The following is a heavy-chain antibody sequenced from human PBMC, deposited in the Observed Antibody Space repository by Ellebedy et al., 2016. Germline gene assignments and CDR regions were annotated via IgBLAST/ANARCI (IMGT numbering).Heavy chain of an antibody. Sequence: ASVKVSCKASGYTFTSYYMHWVRQAPGQGLEWMGIINPSGGSTSYAQKLQGRVTMNRDTSTSTVYMELSSLRSEDTAVYYCAVYCSSTSCRGAFDIWGQGTMVTVSS. CDR2: INPSGGST. CDR3: AVYCSSTSCRGAFDI. D-gene: IGHD2-2*01. J-gene: IGHJ3*02. CDR1: GYTFTSYY. V-gene: IGHV1-46*04.